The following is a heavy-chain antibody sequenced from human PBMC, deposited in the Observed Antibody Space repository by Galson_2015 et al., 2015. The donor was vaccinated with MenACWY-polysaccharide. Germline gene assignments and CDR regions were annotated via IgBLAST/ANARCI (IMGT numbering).Heavy chain of an antibody. V-gene: IGHV3-11*01. CDR2: ISKSGDSI. J-gene: IGHJ6*02. CDR3: ARGHYGLDV. Sequence: SLRLSCAASGFSLGAWSMSWIRQAPGKGLEWLSYISKSGDSIYYGDPVKGRFAISRDNAKNSLYLQLNSLEVEDTAIYYCARGHYGLDVWGQGTTVTVSS. CDR1: GFSLGAWS.